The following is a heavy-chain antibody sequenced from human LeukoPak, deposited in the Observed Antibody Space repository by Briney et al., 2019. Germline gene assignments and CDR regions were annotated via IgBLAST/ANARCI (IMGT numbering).Heavy chain of an antibody. CDR1: GFTFSSYW. J-gene: IGHJ4*02. CDR3: AHISSSWPDY. V-gene: IGHV3-7*05. D-gene: IGHD6-13*01. Sequence: PGGSLRLSCAASGFTFSSYWMIWVRQAPGKGLEWVANIQQDGSEKYYVDSVKGRFTISRDNSKNTLYLQMNSLRAEDTAVYYCAHISSSWPDYWGQGTLVTVSS. CDR2: IQQDGSEK.